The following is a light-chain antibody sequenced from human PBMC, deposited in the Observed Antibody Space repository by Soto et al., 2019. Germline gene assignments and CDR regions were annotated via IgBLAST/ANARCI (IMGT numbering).Light chain of an antibody. CDR3: ASHACDFYLV. Sequence: QSALTQPRSVSGSPGQSVIISCTGTSSDVGAYNYVSWYQQHPGKAPKLLIYDVTQRPSWIPDRFSGSKSGDTASLTISGLQADDEAHYYCASHACDFYLVFGGGTKLTVL. CDR1: SSDVGAYNY. CDR2: DVT. V-gene: IGLV2-11*01. J-gene: IGLJ3*02.